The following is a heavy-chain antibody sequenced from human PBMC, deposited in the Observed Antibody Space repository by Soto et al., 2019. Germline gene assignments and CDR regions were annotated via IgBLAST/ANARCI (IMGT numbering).Heavy chain of an antibody. Sequence: PSDTLALTCNVSGGSIRSYYGNWIRQPPGKTLEWIGDVYYSGSANYNPSLKSRVTISVDMSRNQFSLKLNSVTAADTAVYYCARGSMVRGPTPFDYWGQGTLVTVSS. CDR1: GGSIRSYY. D-gene: IGHD3-10*01. CDR3: ARGSMVRGPTPFDY. J-gene: IGHJ4*02. CDR2: VYYSGSA. V-gene: IGHV4-59*07.